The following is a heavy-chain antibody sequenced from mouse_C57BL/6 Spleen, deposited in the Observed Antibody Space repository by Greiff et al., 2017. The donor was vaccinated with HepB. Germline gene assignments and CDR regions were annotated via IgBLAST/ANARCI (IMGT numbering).Heavy chain of an antibody. D-gene: IGHD2-4*01. J-gene: IGHJ4*01. V-gene: IGHV2-2*01. CDR2: IWSGGST. CDR1: GFSLTSYG. Sequence: VQLQQSGPGLVQPSQSLSITCTVSGFSLTSYGVHWVRQSPGKGLEWLGVIWSGGSTDYNAAFISRLSISKDNSKSQVFFKMNSLQADDTAIYYCARVDYDLYYAMDYWGQGTSVTVSS. CDR3: ARVDYDLYYAMDY.